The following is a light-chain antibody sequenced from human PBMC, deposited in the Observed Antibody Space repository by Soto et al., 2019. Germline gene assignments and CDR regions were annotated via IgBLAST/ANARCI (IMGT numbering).Light chain of an antibody. J-gene: IGKJ1*01. Sequence: EIVLTQSPGTLSLSPGERATLSCRASQSVGSSYLAWYQQKPGQAPRLLMYGTSNRATGIPDRFSGSGSGTDFSLTISRLEPGDFAVYYCQQYGSSPRTFCQGTKVEIK. CDR2: GTS. V-gene: IGKV3-20*01. CDR3: QQYGSSPRT. CDR1: QSVGSSY.